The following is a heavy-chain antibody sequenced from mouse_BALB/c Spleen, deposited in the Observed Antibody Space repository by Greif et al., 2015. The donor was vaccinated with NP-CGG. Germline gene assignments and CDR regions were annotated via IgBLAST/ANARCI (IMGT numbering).Heavy chain of an antibody. Sequence: EVQGVESGGGLVQPGGSLRLSCATSGFTFTDYYMSWVRQPPGKALEWLGFIRNKANGYTTEYSASVKGRFTISRDNSQSILYVQMNALRAEDSATYYCAGDIKCGSLYWYFDVWGAGTTVTVSS. V-gene: IGHV7-3*02. CDR3: AGDIKCGSLYWYFDV. CDR1: GFTFTDYY. J-gene: IGHJ1*01. CDR2: IRNKANGYTT. D-gene: IGHD1-3*01.